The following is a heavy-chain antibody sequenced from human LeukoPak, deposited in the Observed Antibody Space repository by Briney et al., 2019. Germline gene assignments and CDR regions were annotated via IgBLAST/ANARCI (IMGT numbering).Heavy chain of an antibody. J-gene: IGHJ3*02. CDR1: GYTFTGYY. CDR3: ARARGYSYGDDAFDI. V-gene: IGHV1-2*02. CDR2: INPNSGGT. D-gene: IGHD5-18*01. Sequence: ASVKVSCKASGYTFTGYYMHWVRQAPGHGLEWMGWINPNSGGTNYAQNFQVRVTMTRDTSISTAYMELSSLRSEDTAVYYRARARGYSYGDDAFDIWGQGTMVTVSS.